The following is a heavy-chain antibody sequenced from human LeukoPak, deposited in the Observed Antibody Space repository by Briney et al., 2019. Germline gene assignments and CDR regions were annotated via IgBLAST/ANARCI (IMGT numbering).Heavy chain of an antibody. J-gene: IGHJ4*02. CDR1: GGSISSYY. D-gene: IGHD6-19*01. V-gene: IGHV4-59*08. CDR3: ARHQPNRLGWCAFDY. CDR2: IYYSGST. Sequence: PSETLSLTCTVSGGSISSYYWSWIRHPPRKGLEWIGYIYYSGSTNYNPSLKSRVTISVDTSKNQFSLKLSSVTDADTAVYYCARHQPNRLGWCAFDYWGQGTLVTAFS.